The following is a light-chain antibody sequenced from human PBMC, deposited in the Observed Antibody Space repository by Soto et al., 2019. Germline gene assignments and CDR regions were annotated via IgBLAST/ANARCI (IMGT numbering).Light chain of an antibody. CDR3: CSYPGTSTPCV. V-gene: IGLV2-23*01. CDR1: SSDVGSSNF. J-gene: IGLJ1*01. CDR2: EGS. Sequence: QSVLTQPASVSGSPGQSLTISCTGTSSDVGSSNFVSWYQQHPGKAPKLIIYEGSRRPSGGSGRLSGSKSGNAASLTISGLQAVDEADYDCCSYPGTSTPCVFGSRTKATVL.